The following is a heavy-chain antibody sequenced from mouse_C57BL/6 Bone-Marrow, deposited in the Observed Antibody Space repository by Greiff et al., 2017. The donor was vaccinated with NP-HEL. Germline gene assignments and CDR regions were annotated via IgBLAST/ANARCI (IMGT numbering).Heavy chain of an antibody. V-gene: IGHV5-6*01. Sequence: VQLVESGGDLVKPGGSLKLSCAASGFTFSSYGMSWVRQTPDKRLEWVATISSGGSYTYYPDSVKGRFTISRDNAKNTLYLQMSSLKSEDTAMYYCARALWDGTWFAYWGQGTLVTVSA. CDR3: ARALWDGTWFAY. CDR2: ISSGGSYT. J-gene: IGHJ3*01. D-gene: IGHD4-1*01. CDR1: GFTFSSYG.